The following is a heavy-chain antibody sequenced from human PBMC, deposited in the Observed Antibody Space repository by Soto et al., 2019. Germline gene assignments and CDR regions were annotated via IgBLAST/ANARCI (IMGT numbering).Heavy chain of an antibody. CDR2: IIPIFGIA. J-gene: IGHJ3*02. V-gene: IGHV1-69*15. CDR3: ARDLVVTTVTTEAGAFDI. Sequence: SVKVSCEASGGTFSSYTISWVRQSLGQGLERMGSIIPIFGIANYAQKFQGRVTITADESTSTAYMEQSSLRSEDTAVYYCARDLVVTTVTTEAGAFDIWGQGTMVTFSS. CDR1: GGTFSSYT. D-gene: IGHD4-17*01.